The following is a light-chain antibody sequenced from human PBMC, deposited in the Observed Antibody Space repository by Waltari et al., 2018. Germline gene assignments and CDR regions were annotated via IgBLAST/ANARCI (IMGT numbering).Light chain of an antibody. J-gene: IGLJ2*01. Sequence: QSALTQPAPVSGSPGQSITISCTGPSRDVGCYNFVSWYQQNPGKAPKIMIYEVTNRPSGVSNRFSGSKSGNTASLTISGLQADDEADYYCCSYAGSSTFLFGGGTKLTVL. CDR3: CSYAGSSTFL. V-gene: IGLV2-23*02. CDR1: SRDVGCYNF. CDR2: EVT.